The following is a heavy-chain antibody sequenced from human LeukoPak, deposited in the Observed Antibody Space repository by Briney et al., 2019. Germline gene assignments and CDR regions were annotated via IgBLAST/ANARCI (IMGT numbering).Heavy chain of an antibody. V-gene: IGHV3-7*01. D-gene: IGHD6-13*01. CDR1: GFSFSTYW. CDR3: ARDPGSSSFDL. Sequence: GGSLRLSCAASGFSFSTYWMSWVRQTPEKGLEFVANIDQGGSVRNYMDSLKGRCTISRDNAKKSLYLEINSLRADDTAVYYCARDPGSSSFDLWGRGALVTVSS. J-gene: IGHJ4*02. CDR2: IDQGGSVR.